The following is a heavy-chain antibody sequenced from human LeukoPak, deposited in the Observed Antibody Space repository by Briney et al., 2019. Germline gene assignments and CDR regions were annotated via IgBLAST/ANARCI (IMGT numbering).Heavy chain of an antibody. CDR1: GGSISSYY. CDR2: IYYSGST. CDR3: ARGSSRIWSGYYYYYGMDV. V-gene: IGHV4-59*12. D-gene: IGHD3-3*01. J-gene: IGHJ6*02. Sequence: SETLSLTCTVSGGSISSYYWSWIRQPPGKGLEWIGYIYYSGSTNYNPSLKSRVTISVDTSKNQFSLKLSSVTAADTAVYYCARGSSRIWSGYYYYYGMDVWGQGTTVTVSS.